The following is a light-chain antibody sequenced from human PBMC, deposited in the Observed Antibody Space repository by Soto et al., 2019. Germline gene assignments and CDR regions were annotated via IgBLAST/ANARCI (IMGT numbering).Light chain of an antibody. CDR1: QSIGSS. CDR2: DAS. Sequence: DIQMTQSPSTLSASVGDRVTITCRASQSIGSSLAWYQQKPGKGPKLLIYDASTLESGVPSRFSGSGFGTEFALTISSLQPDDFATFYCQQYNSYGTFGQGPQLEIK. V-gene: IGKV1-5*01. J-gene: IGKJ2*01. CDR3: QQYNSYGT.